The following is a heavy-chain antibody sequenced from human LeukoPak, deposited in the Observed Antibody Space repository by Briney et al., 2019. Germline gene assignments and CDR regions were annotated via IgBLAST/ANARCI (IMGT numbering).Heavy chain of an antibody. D-gene: IGHD6-19*01. V-gene: IGHV3-23*01. Sequence: GGSLRLSCAASVYTFSSYGMSCVRQTPQEGRGWVSAISGSGGSTYYADSVKGRITNSRDNSKNTMYLQMNRLTAEDTAVYYCARGPGLAVTGTDWGQGTLVTVSS. CDR1: VYTFSSYG. CDR2: ISGSGGST. J-gene: IGHJ4*02. CDR3: ARGPGLAVTGTD.